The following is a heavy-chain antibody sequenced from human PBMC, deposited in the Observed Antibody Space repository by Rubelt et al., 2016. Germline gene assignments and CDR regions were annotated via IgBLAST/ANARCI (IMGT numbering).Heavy chain of an antibody. D-gene: IGHD5-12*01. CDR3: ASQFLPRLEGIYYYYMDV. CDR1: GFTFSSYS. Sequence: VESGGGLVKPGGSLRLSCAASGFTFSSYSMNWVRQAPGKGLEWVSSISSSSSYIYYADSVKGRFTISRDNAKNSLYLQMNSLRAEDTAVYYCASQFLPRLEGIYYYYMDVWGKGTTVTVSS. CDR2: ISSSSSYI. V-gene: IGHV3-21*01. J-gene: IGHJ6*03.